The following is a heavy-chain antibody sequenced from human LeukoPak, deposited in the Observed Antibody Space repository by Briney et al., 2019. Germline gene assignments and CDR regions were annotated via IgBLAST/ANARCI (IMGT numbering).Heavy chain of an antibody. Sequence: ASVKVSCKASGYTFTGYYMHWVRQAPGQGLEWTGWINPNSGGTNYAQKFQGRVTMTRDTSISTAYMELSRLRSDDTAVYYCARYPPRAVGWSYYYGMDVWGQGTTVTVSS. D-gene: IGHD6-19*01. V-gene: IGHV1-2*02. CDR1: GYTFTGYY. CDR2: INPNSGGT. CDR3: ARYPPRAVGWSYYYGMDV. J-gene: IGHJ6*02.